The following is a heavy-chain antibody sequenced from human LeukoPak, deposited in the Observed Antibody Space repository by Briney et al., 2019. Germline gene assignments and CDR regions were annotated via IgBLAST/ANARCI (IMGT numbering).Heavy chain of an antibody. D-gene: IGHD3-16*02. V-gene: IGHV1-69*04. CDR2: IIPILGIA. CDR3: ARGPPSGLRLGELSAKFDY. CDR1: GGTFSSYA. Sequence: SVKVSCKGSGGTFSSYAISWVRQAPGQGLEWMGRIIPILGIANYAQKFHSRVTSTADKSTSTAYMELSSLRSEDTAVYYCARGPPSGLRLGELSAKFDYWGQGTLVTVSS. J-gene: IGHJ4*02.